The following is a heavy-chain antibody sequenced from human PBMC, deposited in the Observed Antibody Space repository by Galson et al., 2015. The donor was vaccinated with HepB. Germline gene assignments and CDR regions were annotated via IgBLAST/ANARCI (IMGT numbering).Heavy chain of an antibody. D-gene: IGHD2-15*01. CDR1: GYTFTSYY. J-gene: IGHJ3*02. CDR3: ARDQYCSGGSCYSDAFDI. V-gene: IGHV1-2*06. Sequence: SVKVSCKASGYTFTSYYMHWVRQAPGQGLEWMGRINPNSGGTNYAQKFQGRVTMTRDTSISTAYMELSRLRSDDTAVYYCARDQYCSGGSCYSDAFDIWGQGTMVTVSS. CDR2: INPNSGGT.